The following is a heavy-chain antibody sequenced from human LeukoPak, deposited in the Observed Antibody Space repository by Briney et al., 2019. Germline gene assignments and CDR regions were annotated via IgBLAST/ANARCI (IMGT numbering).Heavy chain of an antibody. V-gene: IGHV4-38-2*02. J-gene: IGHJ4*02. CDR3: AREILYDSTGYYL. Sequence: SETLSLTCTVSGYSISSGYYWGWIRQPPGKGLEWIGSIYHSGTTYYNPSLKSRVTISIDTSKNQFSLRLRSVTAADTAVYYCAREILYDSTGYYLWGQGTVVTVSS. CDR1: GYSISSGYY. CDR2: IYHSGTT. D-gene: IGHD3-22*01.